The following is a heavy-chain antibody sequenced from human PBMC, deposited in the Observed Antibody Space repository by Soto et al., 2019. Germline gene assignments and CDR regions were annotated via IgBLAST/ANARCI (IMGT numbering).Heavy chain of an antibody. CDR3: AKDRRITMVRGVLRAFDS. CDR1: GFTFTSYN. V-gene: IGHV3-21*04. Sequence: EVQLVESGGGLVKPGGALRLSCAASGFTFTSYNMNWVRQAPGKGLEWVSSISTTTSYIYYTDSVKGRFTISRDNAKNSVYLQMNSLRAEDTAVYYCAKDRRITMVRGVLRAFDSWGQGNLVTVSS. CDR2: ISTTTSYI. D-gene: IGHD3-10*01. J-gene: IGHJ4*01.